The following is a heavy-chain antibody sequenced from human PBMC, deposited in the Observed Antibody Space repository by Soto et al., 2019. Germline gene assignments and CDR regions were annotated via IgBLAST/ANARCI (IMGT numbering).Heavy chain of an antibody. CDR1: GFTFSSYG. J-gene: IGHJ6*02. D-gene: IGHD3-3*01. Sequence: GGSLRLSCAASGFTFSSYGMHWVRQAPGKGLEWVAVISYDGSNKYYADSVKGRFTISRDNSKNTLYLQMNSLRAEDTAVYYCAKDHYDFWSGYFLYYGMDVWGQGTTVTVSS. V-gene: IGHV3-30*18. CDR2: ISYDGSNK. CDR3: AKDHYDFWSGYFLYYGMDV.